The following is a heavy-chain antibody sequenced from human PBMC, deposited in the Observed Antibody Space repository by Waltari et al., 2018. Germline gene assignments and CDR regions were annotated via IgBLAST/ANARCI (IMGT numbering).Heavy chain of an antibody. Sequence: EVQLVESGGGLVQPGGSLRLSCAASGFIFDIYWMHWVRQAPGKGLVWVSRINGDGSRTDYADSVRGRLTISRDTAKNTLYLQMNGLRAEDTALYYCARDQGTGGGEIDYWGQGTLVSVSS. V-gene: IGHV3-74*01. D-gene: IGHD3-16*01. CDR2: INGDGSRT. CDR3: ARDQGTGGGEIDY. J-gene: IGHJ4*02. CDR1: GFIFDIYW.